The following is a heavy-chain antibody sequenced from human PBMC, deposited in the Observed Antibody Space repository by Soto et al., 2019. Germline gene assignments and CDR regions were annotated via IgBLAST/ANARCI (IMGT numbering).Heavy chain of an antibody. Sequence: QQQLQESGPGLVKPSQTLSLTCTVSGGSMNSHDYYWSWIRQPPGKGLEWIGYIHNSGSTYYNPSLKSQLTISSDMSKNQFSLRLNSVTAADTALYFCARGEVRGPFDIWGQGTKVTVSS. CDR2: IHNSGST. D-gene: IGHD3-10*01. CDR1: GGSMNSHDYY. J-gene: IGHJ3*02. CDR3: ARGEVRGPFDI. V-gene: IGHV4-30-4*01.